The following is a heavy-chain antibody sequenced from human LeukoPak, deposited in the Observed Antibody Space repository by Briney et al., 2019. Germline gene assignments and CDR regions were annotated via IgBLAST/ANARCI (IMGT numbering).Heavy chain of an antibody. CDR1: GFTFSSYG. CDR2: IRYGGSNK. CDR3: AKAGGTSSLPSYYYYMDV. Sequence: GGSLRLSCAASGFTFSSYGMHWVRQAPGKGLEWVAFIRYGGSNKYYADSVKGRFTISRDNSKNTLYLQMNSLRAEDTAVYYCAKAGGTSSLPSYYYYMDVWGKGTTVTVSS. V-gene: IGHV3-30*02. D-gene: IGHD2-2*01. J-gene: IGHJ6*03.